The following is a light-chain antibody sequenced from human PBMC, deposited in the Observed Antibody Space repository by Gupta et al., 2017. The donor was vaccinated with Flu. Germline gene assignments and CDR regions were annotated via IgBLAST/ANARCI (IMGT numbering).Light chain of an antibody. CDR2: GAS. CDR1: QSVSSN. J-gene: IGKJ1*01. V-gene: IGKV3-15*01. CDR3: QQYNNWPPWT. Sequence: EKGIRHSPATLSGSPGERATLSCRASQSVSSNLAWYQQKPGQAPRLLIYGASTRATGIPARFSGSGSGTEFTLTISSLQSEDFAVYYCQQYNNWPPWTFGQGTKVEIK.